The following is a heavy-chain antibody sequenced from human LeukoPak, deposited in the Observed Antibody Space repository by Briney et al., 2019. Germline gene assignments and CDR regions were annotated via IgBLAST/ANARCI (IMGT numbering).Heavy chain of an antibody. CDR1: GGTFSSYA. CDR2: IIPIFGTA. J-gene: IGHJ5*02. Sequence: SVKVSCKASGGTFSSYAISWVRQAPGQGLKWMGGIIPIFGTANYAQKFQGRVTITADESTSTAYMELSSLRSEDTAVYYCARDGYKWELPLGWFDPWGQGTLVTVSS. D-gene: IGHD1-26*01. CDR3: ARDGYKWELPLGWFDP. V-gene: IGHV1-69*01.